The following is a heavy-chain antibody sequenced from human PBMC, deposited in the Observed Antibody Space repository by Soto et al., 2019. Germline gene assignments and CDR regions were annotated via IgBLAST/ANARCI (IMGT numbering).Heavy chain of an antibody. CDR1: GFTFSGYS. CDR3: ARGPSAAAPLSDWYFDL. J-gene: IGHJ2*01. V-gene: IGHV3-48*02. D-gene: IGHD2-2*01. CDR2: IASTSWNI. Sequence: GGSLRLSCAASGFTFSGYSMNWVRQAPGKGLEWVSYIASTSWNIYYADTVKGRFTISRDNAKNSLYLQMNSLRDEDTAVYYCARGPSAAAPLSDWYFDLWGRGTLVTVSS.